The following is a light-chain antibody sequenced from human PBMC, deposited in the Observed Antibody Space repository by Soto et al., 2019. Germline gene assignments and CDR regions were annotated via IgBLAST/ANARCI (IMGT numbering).Light chain of an antibody. Sequence: SQTISTWMAWYQQKPGKAPKLLVYDASTLQSGVASRFSGSGSGTDFTLTISCLQSEDFATYYCQQYYSFPLTFGGGTKVDIK. CDR3: QQYYSFPLT. CDR2: DAS. CDR1: QTISTW. V-gene: IGKV1D-8*01. J-gene: IGKJ4*01.